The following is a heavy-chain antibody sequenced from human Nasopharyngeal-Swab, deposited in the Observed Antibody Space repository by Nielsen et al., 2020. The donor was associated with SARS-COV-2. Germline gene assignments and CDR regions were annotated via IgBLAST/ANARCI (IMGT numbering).Heavy chain of an antibody. J-gene: IGHJ6*03. CDR3: ARIGAVGARVYCYMDV. CDR2: ISASSGTI. Sequence: VRQAPGKGLEWVAYISASSGTIEYPDAVKGRFIISRDNSQNSLSLQMNSLRGEDTAVYFCARIGAVGARVYCYMDVWGKGTTVTVSS. D-gene: IGHD4/OR15-4a*01. V-gene: IGHV3-48*01.